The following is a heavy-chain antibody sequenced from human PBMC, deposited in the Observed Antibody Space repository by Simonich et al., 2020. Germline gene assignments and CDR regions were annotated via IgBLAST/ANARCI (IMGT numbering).Heavy chain of an antibody. Sequence: EVQLLESGGGLVQPGGSLRLSCAASGFTFSSYAMSWVRQAPGKGLEWVSAISGSGGSTYFADSVKGRFTISRDNSKNTLYLQMNSLRAEYTAVYYCAKDIGTVTTEWYFDLWGRGTLVTVSS. J-gene: IGHJ2*01. D-gene: IGHD4-17*01. CDR3: AKDIGTVTTEWYFDL. CDR1: GFTFSSYA. V-gene: IGHV3-23*01. CDR2: ISGSGGST.